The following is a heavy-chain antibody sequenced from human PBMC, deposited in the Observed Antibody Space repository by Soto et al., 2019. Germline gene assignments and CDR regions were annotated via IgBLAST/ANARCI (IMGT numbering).Heavy chain of an antibody. J-gene: IGHJ3*02. V-gene: IGHV4-39*01. CDR3: AKHVEMATIDAFDI. CDR1: GGSVSSSSNY. CDR2: IHYRGST. Sequence: QLQLQESGPGLVQPSETLSLICTVSGGSVSSSSNYWGWVRQPPTGKGLEWITTIHYRGSTYYNPSLQSRATISLDTSKNQFSLRLTSVTAADTAIYYCAKHVEMATIDAFDIWGQGTMVTVSS.